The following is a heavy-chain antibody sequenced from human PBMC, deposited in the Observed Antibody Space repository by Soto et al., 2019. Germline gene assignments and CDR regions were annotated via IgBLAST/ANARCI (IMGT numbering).Heavy chain of an antibody. Sequence: GGSLRLSCAASGFTFSSYSMNWVRQAPGKGLEWVSSISSSSSYIYYADSVKGRFTISRDNAKNSLYLQMNSLRAEDTAVYYCASLYSSSSAPAGSTPGAREPWSPSPQDYYMDVWGKGTTVTVSS. CDR3: ASLYSSSSAPAGSTPGAREPWSPSPQDYYMDV. V-gene: IGHV3-21*01. CDR2: ISSSSSYI. D-gene: IGHD6-6*01. J-gene: IGHJ6*03. CDR1: GFTFSSYS.